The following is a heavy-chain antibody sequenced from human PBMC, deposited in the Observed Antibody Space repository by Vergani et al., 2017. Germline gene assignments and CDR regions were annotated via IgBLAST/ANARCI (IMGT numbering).Heavy chain of an antibody. D-gene: IGHD5-12*01. CDR2: IYTSGST. Sequence: QVQLQQWRAGLLKPSETLSLTCAVYGGSFSGYYWSWIRQPPGKGLEWIGRIYTSGSTNYNPSLKSRVTISVDTSKNQFSLKLSSVTAADTAVYYCAREGGYGSLNAFDIWGQGTMVTVSS. CDR1: GGSFSGYY. J-gene: IGHJ3*02. CDR3: AREGGYGSLNAFDI. V-gene: IGHV4-59*10.